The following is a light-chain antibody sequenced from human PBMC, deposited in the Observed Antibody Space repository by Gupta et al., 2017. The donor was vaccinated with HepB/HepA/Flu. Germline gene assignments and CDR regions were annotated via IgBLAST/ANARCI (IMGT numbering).Light chain of an antibody. J-gene: IGKJ5*01. CDR1: QSISNW. Sequence: DIQMTQSPSTLSASVGDRVTITCRASQSISNWLAWYQQKPGKAPKLLIYKASSLESGVPSRFSGSGSGTEFTLTISSLQPDDFATYYCQQDNSYPITFGQGTKLEIK. V-gene: IGKV1-5*03. CDR3: QQDNSYPIT. CDR2: KAS.